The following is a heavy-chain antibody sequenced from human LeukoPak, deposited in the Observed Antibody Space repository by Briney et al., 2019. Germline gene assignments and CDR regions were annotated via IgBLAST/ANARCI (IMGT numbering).Heavy chain of an antibody. CDR1: GGSISSYY. V-gene: IGHV4-59*08. D-gene: IGHD2-2*01. J-gene: IGHJ5*02. CDR3: ARHNFVVPASFDP. CDR2: IYYSGST. Sequence: SETLSLTCTVSGGSISSYYWRWIRQPPGKGLEWIGYIYYSGSTNYNPSLKSRVTISVDTSKNQFSLKLSSVSAADTAVYYCARHNFVVPASFDPWGQGTLVTVSS.